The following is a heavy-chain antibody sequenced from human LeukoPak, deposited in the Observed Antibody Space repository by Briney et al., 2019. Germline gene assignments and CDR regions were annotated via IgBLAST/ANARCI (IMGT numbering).Heavy chain of an antibody. V-gene: IGHV4-4*07. Sequence: SETLSLTCTVSGGSISSYYWSWIRQPAGKGLEWIGRIYTSGSTNYNPSLKSRVTISVDTSKNQFSLKLSSVTAADTAVYYCASLLTERYCSGGSCYSGGFDYWGQGTLVTVSS. J-gene: IGHJ4*02. CDR3: ASLLTERYCSGGSCYSGGFDY. CDR1: GGSISSYY. D-gene: IGHD2-15*01. CDR2: IYTSGST.